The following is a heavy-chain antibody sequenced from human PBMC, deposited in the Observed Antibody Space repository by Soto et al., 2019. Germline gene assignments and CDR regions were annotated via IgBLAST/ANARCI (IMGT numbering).Heavy chain of an antibody. V-gene: IGHV1-18*04. CDR1: GYTFSSYG. D-gene: IGHD3-22*01. CDR2: ISGFDGDT. Sequence: QVQLVQSGAEVKKPGASVRVSCKASGYTFSSYGISWVRQAPGQGLEWVGCISGFDGDTTYAQKFHGRVTMTTDTSTTTAYMELTSLRFDDTAVYYCARAPRHYYDTGGDSGYWGQGTLVTVSS. CDR3: ARAPRHYYDTGGDSGY. J-gene: IGHJ4*02.